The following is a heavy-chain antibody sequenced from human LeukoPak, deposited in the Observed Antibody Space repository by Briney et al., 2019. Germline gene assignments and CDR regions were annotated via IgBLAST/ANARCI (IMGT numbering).Heavy chain of an antibody. CDR1: GGSISPYY. V-gene: IGHV4-59*08. Sequence: SETLSLTCTVSGGSISPYYWSWIRQPPGKGLEWIGYIYYSGSTNYNPSLKSRVTISVDTSKNQFSLKLTSVTAADTAVYYCARHGGGGETYPRIFDYWGRGTLVTVSS. D-gene: IGHD3-10*01. J-gene: IGHJ4*02. CDR2: IYYSGST. CDR3: ARHGGGGETYPRIFDY.